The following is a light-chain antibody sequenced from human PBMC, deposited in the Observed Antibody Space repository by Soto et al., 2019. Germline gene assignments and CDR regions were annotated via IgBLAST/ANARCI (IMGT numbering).Light chain of an antibody. CDR2: GAS. CDR3: QQNGSSFFT. V-gene: IGKV3-20*01. CDR1: QSISSSY. Sequence: EIVLTQSPGTLSLSPGERASLSCRASQSISSSYLAWYQQKPGQAPRLLIYGASSRATGIPDRFSGSGSGTDFTLTISRLEPEDFAVYYCYCQQNGSSFFTFGPGTKVDIK. J-gene: IGKJ3*01.